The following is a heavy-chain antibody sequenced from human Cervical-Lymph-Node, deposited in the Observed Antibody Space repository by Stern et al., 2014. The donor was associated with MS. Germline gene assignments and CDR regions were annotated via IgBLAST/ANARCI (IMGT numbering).Heavy chain of an antibody. CDR3: ARDGSGNSFDY. CDR1: GGSITSGGYS. J-gene: IGHJ4*02. V-gene: IGHV4-30-2*01. CDR2: IYHSGDT. D-gene: IGHD3-10*01. Sequence: LQLQESGSGLVKPSQTLSLTCTVSGGSITSGGYSWSWIRQPPGKGLEWIGYIYHSGDTYYNPSLKSRVTISMDRSKNQFSLKLSSVTAADTAVYFCARDGSGNSFDYWGQGTLVTVSS.